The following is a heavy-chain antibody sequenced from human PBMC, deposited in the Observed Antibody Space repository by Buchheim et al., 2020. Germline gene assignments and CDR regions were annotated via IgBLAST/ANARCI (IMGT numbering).Heavy chain of an antibody. J-gene: IGHJ4*02. CDR2: IKQDGSEK. CDR3: ASHFEYSSSSGFSYFDY. V-gene: IGHV3-7*01. Sequence: EVQLVESGGGLVQPGGSLRLSCAASGFTFSSYWMSWVRQAPGKGLEWVANIKQDGSEKYYVDSVKGRFTISRDNAKNSLYLQMNSLRAKDTAVYYCASHFEYSSSSGFSYFDYWGQGTL. CDR1: GFTFSSYW. D-gene: IGHD6-6*01.